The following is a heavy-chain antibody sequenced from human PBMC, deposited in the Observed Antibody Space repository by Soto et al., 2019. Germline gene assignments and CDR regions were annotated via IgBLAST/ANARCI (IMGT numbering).Heavy chain of an antibody. J-gene: IGHJ5*02. CDR1: GFTFSDYY. V-gene: IGHV3-11*01. D-gene: IGHD6-13*01. CDR2: ISSSGSTI. Sequence: PGGSLRLSCAASGFTFSDYYMSWIRQAPGKGLEWVSYISSSGSTIYYTDSVKGRFSISRDNAKNSLYLQMNSLRAEDTAVYYCARRSSSPWFDPWGQGTLVTVSS. CDR3: ARRSSSPWFDP.